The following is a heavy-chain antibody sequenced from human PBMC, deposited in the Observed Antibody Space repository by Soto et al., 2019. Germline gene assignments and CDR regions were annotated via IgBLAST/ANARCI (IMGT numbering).Heavy chain of an antibody. CDR2: IYSGGST. Sequence: EVQLVESGGGLVQPGGSLRLSCAASGFTVSSNYMSWVRQAPGKGLEWVSVIYSGGSTYYADSVKGRFTISRDNSKNTLYLQMNSLIAEDTAVYYCARDVSNMVVPAAGGNWGQGTLVTVSS. V-gene: IGHV3-66*01. J-gene: IGHJ4*02. CDR1: GFTVSSNY. D-gene: IGHD2-2*01. CDR3: ARDVSNMVVPAAGGN.